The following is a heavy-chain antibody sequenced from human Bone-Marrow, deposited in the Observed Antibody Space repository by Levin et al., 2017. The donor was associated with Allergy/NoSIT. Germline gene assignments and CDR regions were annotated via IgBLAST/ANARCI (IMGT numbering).Heavy chain of an antibody. J-gene: IGHJ4*02. V-gene: IGHV3-23*01. CDR2: ISGSGTST. CDR3: AKGAGWVAGAVALI. D-gene: IGHD6-19*01. Sequence: GESLKISCAASGFTFSSYAMSWVRQAPGKGLDWVSAISGSGTSTYYADSVKGRFTISRDNSMTTLYLQMNSLRAEGTAVYYCAKGAGWVAGAVALIWGQGTLVTVSS. CDR1: GFTFSSYA.